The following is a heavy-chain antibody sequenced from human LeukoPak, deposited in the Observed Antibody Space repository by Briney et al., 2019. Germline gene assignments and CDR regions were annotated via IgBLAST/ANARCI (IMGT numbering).Heavy chain of an antibody. V-gene: IGHV4-59*08. D-gene: IGHD4-17*01. CDR2: IYYSGST. CDR1: GGSISGYY. CDR3: TRVDYGDTIA. J-gene: IGHJ4*02. Sequence: SEALSLTCTVSGGSISGYYWSWIRQPPGKGLEWIGYIYYSGSTNYNPSLKSRVTISVDTSKNQFSLKLRSVNATDAAVYYCTRVDYGDTIARGQGTLVTVSS.